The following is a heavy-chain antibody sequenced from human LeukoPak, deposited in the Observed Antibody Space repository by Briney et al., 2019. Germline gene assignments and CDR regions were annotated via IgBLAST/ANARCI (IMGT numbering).Heavy chain of an antibody. D-gene: IGHD4-23*01. Sequence: GGSLRLSCAASGFTFDAYAMHWVRQAPGKGLEWVSGISWNSGSIGYAESVKGRFTISRDNAKDSLYLQMNSLRAEDTALYYCATHYGGNSDDAFDIWGQGTMVTVSS. V-gene: IGHV3-9*01. CDR2: ISWNSGSI. CDR1: GFTFDAYA. CDR3: ATHYGGNSDDAFDI. J-gene: IGHJ3*02.